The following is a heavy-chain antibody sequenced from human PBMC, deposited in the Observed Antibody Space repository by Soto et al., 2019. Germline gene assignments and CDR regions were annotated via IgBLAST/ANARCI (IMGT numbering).Heavy chain of an antibody. Sequence: QVQLVQSGAEVKKPGSSVKVSCKASGYTFTSYGISCGRQAPGQGLERLGWISAYNGNTNYAQKLQGRVTMTTVTSTSTAYMELRSLRSDDTAVYYCASFHVAGVGATKGNGMDVWGQGTTVTVSS. CDR3: ASFHVAGVGATKGNGMDV. CDR1: GYTFTSYG. CDR2: ISAYNGNT. J-gene: IGHJ6*02. D-gene: IGHD1-26*01. V-gene: IGHV1-18*04.